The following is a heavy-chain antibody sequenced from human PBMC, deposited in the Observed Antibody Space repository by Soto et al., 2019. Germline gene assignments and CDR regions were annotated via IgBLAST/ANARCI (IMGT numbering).Heavy chain of an antibody. J-gene: IGHJ6*02. D-gene: IGHD3-10*01. CDR2: IYHSGST. Sequence: PSETLSLTCAVSGGSSSSSNWWSWVRQPPGKGLEWIGEIYHSGSTNYNPSLKSRVTISVDKSKNQFSLKLSSVTAADTAVYYCARADRGSGYGMEVWGQGTTVTI. V-gene: IGHV4-4*02. CDR1: GGSSSSSNW. CDR3: ARADRGSGYGMEV.